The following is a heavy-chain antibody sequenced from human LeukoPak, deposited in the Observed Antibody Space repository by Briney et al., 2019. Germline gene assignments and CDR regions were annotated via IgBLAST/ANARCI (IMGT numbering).Heavy chain of an antibody. CDR1: GGTFSSYA. D-gene: IGHD6-19*01. Sequence: ASVKVSCKASGGTFSSYAISWVRQAPGQGLEWMGRIIPILGIANYAQKFQGRVTITADKSTSTAYMELSSLRSEDTAVYYCARSDSVAVAGPAGWFDPWGQGTVVTVSS. V-gene: IGHV1-69*04. CDR2: IIPILGIA. CDR3: ARSDSVAVAGPAGWFDP. J-gene: IGHJ5*02.